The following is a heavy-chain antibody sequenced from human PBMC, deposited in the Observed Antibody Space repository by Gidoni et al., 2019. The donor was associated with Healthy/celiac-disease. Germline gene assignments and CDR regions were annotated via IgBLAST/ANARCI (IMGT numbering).Heavy chain of an antibody. J-gene: IGHJ4*02. CDR1: DGTISSSSYY. Sequence: QLQLQESGPGLVKPSETLSLTCPVSDGTISSSSYYWGWLRPPPGKGLEWIGSIYYSGSTYYNPSLKSLVTISVDSSKNQFSLKLSSMTAADTAVYYCARQDSSGYYYLIDYWGQGTLVTVSS. V-gene: IGHV4-39*01. D-gene: IGHD3-22*01. CDR3: ARQDSSGYYYLIDY. CDR2: IYYSGST.